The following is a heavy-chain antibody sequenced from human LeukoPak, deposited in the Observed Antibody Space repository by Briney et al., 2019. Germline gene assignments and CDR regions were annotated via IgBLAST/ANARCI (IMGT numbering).Heavy chain of an antibody. CDR2: ISSSSSYI. Sequence: GGSLRLSCAASGFTFSSYSMNWVRQAPGKGLEWVSSISSSSSYIYYADSVKGRFTISRDNAKNSLYLQMNSLRAEDMAVYYCARWYYDSSGYYYCFDYWGQGTLVTVSS. V-gene: IGHV3-21*01. J-gene: IGHJ4*02. D-gene: IGHD3-22*01. CDR3: ARWYYDSSGYYYCFDY. CDR1: GFTFSSYS.